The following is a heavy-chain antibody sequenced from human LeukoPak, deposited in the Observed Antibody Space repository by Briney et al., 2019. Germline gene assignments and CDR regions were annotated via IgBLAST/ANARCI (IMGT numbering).Heavy chain of an antibody. D-gene: IGHD4-23*01. J-gene: IGHJ6*03. Sequence: GGSLRLSCAASGFTFSSYAMHWVRQAPGKGLEWVAVISYDGSNKYYADSVKGRFTISRDNAKNSLYLQMNSLRAEDTALYYCARGFTHGNSYYFYYMDGWGKGTTVTVSS. CDR3: ARGFTHGNSYYFYYMDG. V-gene: IGHV3-30*04. CDR1: GFTFSSYA. CDR2: ISYDGSNK.